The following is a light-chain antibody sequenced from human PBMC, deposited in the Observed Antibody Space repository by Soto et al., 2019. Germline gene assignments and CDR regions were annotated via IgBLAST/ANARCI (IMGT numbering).Light chain of an antibody. Sequence: QTVVTQEPSLTVSPGGTVTLTCASSTGAVTSGNYPNWFQQKPGQAPRALIYSTSYKHSWTPARFSGSLLGDKAALTLSGVQPEDDAEYYCLLYYGGAYVFGTGTKLTVL. CDR2: STS. CDR3: LLYYGGAYV. J-gene: IGLJ1*01. CDR1: TGAVTSGNY. V-gene: IGLV7-43*01.